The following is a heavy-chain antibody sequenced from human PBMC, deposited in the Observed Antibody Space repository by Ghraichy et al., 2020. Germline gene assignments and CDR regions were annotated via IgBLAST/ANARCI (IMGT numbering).Heavy chain of an antibody. CDR3: TTDRRWEYQQFDY. D-gene: IGHD2-2*01. J-gene: IGHJ4*02. CDR2: IKSKTEGGTT. CDR1: GFTFNNAW. V-gene: IGHV3-15*01. Sequence: GESLNISCAASGFTFNNAWMSWVRQAPGKGLEWVGRIKSKTEGGTTDYAAPVKGRFIVSRDDSKNTLYLQMNSLKTEDTAVYYCTTDRRWEYQQFDYWGQGTLVTVSS.